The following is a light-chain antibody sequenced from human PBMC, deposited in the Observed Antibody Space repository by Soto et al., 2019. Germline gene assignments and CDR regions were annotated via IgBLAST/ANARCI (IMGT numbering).Light chain of an antibody. Sequence: IVLTQSPATLSVSPGERATLSCGASQSVGRSLAWYQQKPGQAPRLLIYGTSARATGIPATFSGSGSGTEFTLTISSLQSEDFAIYYCQQYDNWPSVTFGGGTKVDIK. J-gene: IGKJ4*01. CDR3: QQYDNWPSVT. CDR1: QSVGRS. V-gene: IGKV3-15*01. CDR2: GTS.